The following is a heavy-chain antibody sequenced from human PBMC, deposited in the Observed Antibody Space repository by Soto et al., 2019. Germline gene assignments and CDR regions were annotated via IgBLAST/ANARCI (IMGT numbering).Heavy chain of an antibody. CDR1: GFTVSSNY. D-gene: IGHD3-22*01. Sequence: GGSLRLSCAASGFTVSSNYMSWVRQAPGKGLEWVSVIYSGGSTYYADSVKGRFTISRHNSKNTLYLQMNSLRAEDTAVYYCASLYYYDSSGYVDACDIWGQGTMVTVSS. CDR2: IYSGGST. CDR3: ASLYYYDSSGYVDACDI. J-gene: IGHJ3*02. V-gene: IGHV3-66*01.